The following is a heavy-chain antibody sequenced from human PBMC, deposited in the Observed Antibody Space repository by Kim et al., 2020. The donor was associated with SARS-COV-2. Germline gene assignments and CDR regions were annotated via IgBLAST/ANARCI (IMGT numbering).Heavy chain of an antibody. J-gene: IGHJ4*02. CDR2: INPSGST. V-gene: IGHV4-34*01. D-gene: IGHD3-22*01. Sequence: SETLSLTCAVYGGSFSGYYWSWIRQPPGKGLEWIGEINPSGSTNNNPSLKSRVTISVDTSKNQFSLKLSSVTAADTAVYYCARGLASAYYSMIVVVITGQYFDYWGQGTLVTVSS. CDR3: ARGLASAYYSMIVVVITGQYFDY. CDR1: GGSFSGYY.